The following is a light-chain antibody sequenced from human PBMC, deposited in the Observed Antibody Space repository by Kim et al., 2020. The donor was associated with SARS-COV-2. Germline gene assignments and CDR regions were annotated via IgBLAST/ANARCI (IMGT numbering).Light chain of an antibody. CDR1: QSVSSY. V-gene: IGKV3-11*01. CDR2: DAA. CDR3: QQRSNWLT. J-gene: IGKJ4*01. Sequence: FLSTGERATLSCRAVQSVSSYLAWYNQNPVQAPRLIIYDAAHRATGIPARFSGSGSGSDFTLTISSLKTEDFAVYYCQQRSNWLTSGGGTKVDIK.